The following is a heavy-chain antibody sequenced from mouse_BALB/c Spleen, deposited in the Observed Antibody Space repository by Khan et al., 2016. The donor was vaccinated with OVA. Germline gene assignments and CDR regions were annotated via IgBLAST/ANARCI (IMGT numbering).Heavy chain of an antibody. CDR3: AKWGTANYYAMDY. CDR1: GFSLTSYG. D-gene: IGHD1-2*01. V-gene: IGHV2-3*01. Sequence: QVQLKESGPGLVAPSQSLSITCTVSGFSLTSYGVNWVRQPPGKDLEWLGVIWGDGSTNYHSTLMSRLSISKDNSKSQVFLKLSSLQTDDTATYFCAKWGTANYYAMDYWGQGTSVTVSS. J-gene: IGHJ4*01. CDR2: IWGDGST.